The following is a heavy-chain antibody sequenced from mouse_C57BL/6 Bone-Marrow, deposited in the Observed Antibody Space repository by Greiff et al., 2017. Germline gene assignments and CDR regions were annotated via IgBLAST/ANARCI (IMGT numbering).Heavy chain of an antibody. CDR2: IDPSDSYT. D-gene: IGHD2-4*01. J-gene: IGHJ1*03. CDR3: ARVRIYYDYDVGSDWYFDV. V-gene: IGHV1-59*01. CDR1: GYTFTSYW. Sequence: QVQLQQPGAELVRPGTSVKLSCKASGYTFTSYWMHWVKQRPGQGLEWIGVIDPSDSYTNYNQKFKGKATLTVDPSSSTAYMQLSSLSSEDSAVYYCARVRIYYDYDVGSDWYFDVWGTGTTVTVSS.